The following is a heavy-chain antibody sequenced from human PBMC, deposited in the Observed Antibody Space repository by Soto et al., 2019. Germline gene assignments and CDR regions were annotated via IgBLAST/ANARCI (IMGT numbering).Heavy chain of an antibody. D-gene: IGHD3-10*01. CDR2: IYEAGTT. V-gene: IGHV4-39*02. J-gene: IGHJ4*02. CDR1: GASISRTGFH. CDR3: ARRGSGHTFDY. Sequence: QLKLQESGPGLVKPSETLSLTCAVSGASISRTGFHWGWIRQPPGQGLEWIGSIYEAGTTFYNSSLQSRVTISADTSKNHFSLQLDSVTAADTAVYYGARRGSGHTFDYWGQGTLGTVSS.